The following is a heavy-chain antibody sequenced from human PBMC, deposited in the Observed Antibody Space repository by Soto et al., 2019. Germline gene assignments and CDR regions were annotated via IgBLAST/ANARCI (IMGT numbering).Heavy chain of an antibody. CDR3: ATFVGATTVTRGSPRDY. CDR1: GGSFSGYH. D-gene: IGHD4-4*01. CDR2: INPSGSI. V-gene: IGHV4-34*01. Sequence: VQLQQWGAGLLKPSETLSLTCAVYGGSFSGYHWSWFRQPPGKGLEWIGEINPSGSINYTPSLKRRVTISVDTSKNQFSLNLSSVTAADTAVYYCATFVGATTVTRGSPRDYWGQGTLVTVSS. J-gene: IGHJ4*02.